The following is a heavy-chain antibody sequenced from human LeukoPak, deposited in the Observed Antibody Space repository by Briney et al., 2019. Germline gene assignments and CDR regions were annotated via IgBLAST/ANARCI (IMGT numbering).Heavy chain of an antibody. Sequence: GASLRLSCAASGFTFSNYAMSWVRQAPGKGLEWVSAITGSGGNTYYADSVKGRFTISRDNSKNTLYLQMNSLRAEDTAVYYCAKGDEWFGVYYFDYWGQGTLVTVSS. D-gene: IGHD3-10*01. J-gene: IGHJ4*02. CDR1: GFTFSNYA. V-gene: IGHV3-23*01. CDR2: ITGSGGNT. CDR3: AKGDEWFGVYYFDY.